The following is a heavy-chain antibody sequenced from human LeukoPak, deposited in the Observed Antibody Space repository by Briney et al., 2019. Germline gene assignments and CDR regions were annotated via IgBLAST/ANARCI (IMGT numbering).Heavy chain of an antibody. Sequence: GGSLRLSCVASGFTFSNYAMHWVRQAPGKGLEYVSAISTNGDSTYYANSAKGRFTISRDNSKNTVFLQLGSLRAEDMAVYYCVRTSGSLDYWGQGTLVTVSS. CDR1: GFTFSNYA. D-gene: IGHD1-26*01. CDR3: VRTSGSLDY. CDR2: ISTNGDST. J-gene: IGHJ4*02. V-gene: IGHV3-64*01.